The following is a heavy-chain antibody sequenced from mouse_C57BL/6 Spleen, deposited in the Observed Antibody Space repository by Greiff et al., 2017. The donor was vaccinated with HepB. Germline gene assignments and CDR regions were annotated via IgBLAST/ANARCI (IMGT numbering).Heavy chain of an antibody. CDR1: GFTFSGYT. D-gene: IGHD1-1*01. CDR2: ISGGGGNT. CDR3: ARHILLRSSYYAMDY. Sequence: EVKLVESGGGLVKPGGSLKLSCAASGFTFSGYTMSWVRQTPEKRLEWVATISGGGGNTYYPDSVKGRFTISRDNAKNTLYLQMSSLRSEDTALYYCARHILLRSSYYAMDYWGQGTSVTVSS. J-gene: IGHJ4*01. V-gene: IGHV5-9*01.